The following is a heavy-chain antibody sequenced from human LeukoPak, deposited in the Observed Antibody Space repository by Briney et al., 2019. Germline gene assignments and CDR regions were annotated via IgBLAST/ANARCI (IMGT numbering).Heavy chain of an antibody. J-gene: IGHJ4*02. CDR1: GGSISSYY. D-gene: IGHD4-11*01. Sequence: PSETLSLTCTVSGGSISSYYWSWIRQPPGKGLEWIGYIHYSGSTNYNPSLKSRVTISVDTSKNQFSLKLSSVTAADTAVYYCARGGGPLQSFDYWGQGTLVTVSS. CDR2: IHYSGST. V-gene: IGHV4-59*08. CDR3: ARGGGPLQSFDY.